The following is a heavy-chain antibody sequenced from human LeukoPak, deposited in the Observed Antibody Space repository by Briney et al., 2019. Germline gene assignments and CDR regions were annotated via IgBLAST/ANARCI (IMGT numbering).Heavy chain of an antibody. V-gene: IGHV3-30*02. J-gene: IGHJ4*02. CDR2: IRYDGINK. D-gene: IGHD5-18*01. CDR3: AKDRRGYSYGYSFFDY. CDR1: GFTCRSYR. Sequence: SGGYLRLYCAASGFTCRSYRMHWVRPAPGKGGEGVAFIRYDGINKYYADSVKGRFTISRDNSKNTVYLQMNSLRAEDTAVYYCAKDRRGYSYGYSFFDYWGQGTLVTVSS.